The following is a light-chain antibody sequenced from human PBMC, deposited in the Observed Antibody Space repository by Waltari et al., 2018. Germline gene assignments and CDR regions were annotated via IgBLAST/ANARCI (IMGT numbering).Light chain of an antibody. CDR3: QQYDSYSWT. CDR2: HAS. Sequence: DIQMTQSPSTLSASVGDRVTITCWASQGISSWFAWYQQKPGKAPKLLIYHASSLESGVPSRFSGSRSGTEFTLTISSLQPDDVATYYCQQYDSYSWTFGQGTKVEIK. V-gene: IGKV1-5*03. J-gene: IGKJ1*01. CDR1: QGISSW.